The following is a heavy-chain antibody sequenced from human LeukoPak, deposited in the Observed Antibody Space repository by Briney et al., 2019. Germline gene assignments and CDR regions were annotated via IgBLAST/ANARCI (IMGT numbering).Heavy chain of an antibody. J-gene: IGHJ4*02. CDR1: GFTFSNYA. D-gene: IGHD6-13*01. Sequence: GGSLRLSCAASGFTFSNYALNWVRQAPGKGLEWVANIKQDGSEKYYVDSVKGRFTISRDNAKNSLYLQMNSLRAEDTAVYYCASTTAGFDYWGQGTLVTVSS. CDR3: ASTTAGFDY. V-gene: IGHV3-7*01. CDR2: IKQDGSEK.